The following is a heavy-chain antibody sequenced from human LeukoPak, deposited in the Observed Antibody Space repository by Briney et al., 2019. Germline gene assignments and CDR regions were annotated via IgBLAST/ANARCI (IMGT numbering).Heavy chain of an antibody. CDR1: GFTVSSNY. CDR2: IYSGGST. J-gene: IGHJ4*02. CDR3: AKESSGGWYFDY. V-gene: IGHV3-66*01. D-gene: IGHD6-19*01. Sequence: GGSLRLSCAASGFTVSSNYMSWVRQAPGKGLEWVSVIYSGGSTYYADSVKGRFTISRDNSKNSLYLQMNSLRAEDTAVYYCAKESSGGWYFDYWGQGTLVTVSS.